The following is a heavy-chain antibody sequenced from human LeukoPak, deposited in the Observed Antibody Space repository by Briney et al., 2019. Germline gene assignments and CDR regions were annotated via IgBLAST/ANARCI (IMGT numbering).Heavy chain of an antibody. CDR1: GYTFTIYY. J-gene: IGHJ4*02. CDR3: ARAVADSGSYYGY. CDR2: INPSGGST. Sequence: ASVTVSCTASGYTFTIYYMHWVRQAPGQGLEWMGIINPSGGSTSYAQKFQGRVTMTRDTSTSTVYMELSSLRSEDTAVYYCARAVADSGSYYGYWGQGTLVTVSS. V-gene: IGHV1-46*01. D-gene: IGHD1-26*01.